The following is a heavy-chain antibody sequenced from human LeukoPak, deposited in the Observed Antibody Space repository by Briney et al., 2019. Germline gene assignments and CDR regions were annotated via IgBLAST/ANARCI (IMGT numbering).Heavy chain of an antibody. CDR1: GGSISSYL. CDR2: THYSGST. V-gene: IGHV4-59*01. D-gene: IGHD5-12*01. J-gene: IGHJ4*02. Sequence: SETLSLTCTASGGSISSYLWNWIRQPPGKGLEWIGYTHYSGSTNHNPSLKSRVTMSLDTSKNQFSLKLSSVTAADTAVYYCARGFRGYSGYDWYFDYWGQGILVTVSS. CDR3: ARGFRGYSGYDWYFDY.